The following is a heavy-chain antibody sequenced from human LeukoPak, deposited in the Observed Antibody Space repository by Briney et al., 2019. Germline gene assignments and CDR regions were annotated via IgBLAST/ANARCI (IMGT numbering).Heavy chain of an antibody. CDR1: GFVFSNSG. CDR2: IVGKDGAV. D-gene: IGHD6-6*01. Sequence: GGSLRLSCVTSGFVFSNSGMSWVRQAPGKGLEWVASIVGKDGAVYYADSVKGRFTISRDNSKNTLSLQVSSVRTEDTAIYYCAKLFQYSAWYFQYWGQGTLVSVSS. CDR3: AKLFQYSAWYFQY. V-gene: IGHV3-23*01. J-gene: IGHJ4*02.